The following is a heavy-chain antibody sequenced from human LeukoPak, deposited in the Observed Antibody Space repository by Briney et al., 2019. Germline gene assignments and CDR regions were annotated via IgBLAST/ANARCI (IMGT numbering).Heavy chain of an antibody. CDR1: GYTFTGYY. D-gene: IGHD3-9*01. J-gene: IGHJ5*02. CDR3: ARAFDWSINWLGP. Sequence: ASVKVSCKASGYTFTGYYMHWVRQAPGQGLEWMGWINPNSGGTNYAQKFQGRVTMTRDTSISTAYMELSRLRSDDTAVYYCARAFDWSINWLGPWGQGTLVTVSS. V-gene: IGHV1-2*02. CDR2: INPNSGGT.